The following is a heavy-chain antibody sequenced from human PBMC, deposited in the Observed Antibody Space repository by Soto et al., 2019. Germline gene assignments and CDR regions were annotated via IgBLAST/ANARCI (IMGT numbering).Heavy chain of an antibody. CDR1: GYTFTSYA. CDR2: INAGNGNT. V-gene: IGHV1-3*01. CDR3: ARGIAVADSYGMDV. D-gene: IGHD6-19*01. Sequence: ASVKVSCKASGYTFTSYAMHWVRQAPGQRLEWMGWINAGNGNTKYSQKFQGRVTITRDTSASTAYMGLSSLRSEDTAVYYCARGIAVADSYGMDVWGQGTTVTVSS. J-gene: IGHJ6*02.